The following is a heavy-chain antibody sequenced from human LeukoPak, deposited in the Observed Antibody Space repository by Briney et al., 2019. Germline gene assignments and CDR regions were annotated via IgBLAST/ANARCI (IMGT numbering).Heavy chain of an antibody. CDR2: MNPNSGNT. J-gene: IGHJ5*02. CDR1: GGTFSSYA. V-gene: IGHV1-8*02. Sequence: ASVKVSCKASGGTFSSYAINWVRQATGQGLEWMGWMNPNSGNTGYAQKFQGRVTMTRNTSISTAYMELSSLRSEDTAVYYCARGGLRTFDPWGQGALVTVSS. CDR3: ARGGLRTFDP. D-gene: IGHD3-10*01.